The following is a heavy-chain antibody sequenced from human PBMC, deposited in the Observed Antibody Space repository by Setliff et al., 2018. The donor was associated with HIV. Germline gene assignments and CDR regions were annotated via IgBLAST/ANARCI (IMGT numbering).Heavy chain of an antibody. CDR1: GFTFSSYS. J-gene: IGHJ4*02. D-gene: IGHD3-22*01. V-gene: IGHV3-21*01. Sequence: GGSLRLSCAASGFTFSSYSMNWVRQAPGKGLEWVSYISSGSSYIYYTESVKGRFTISRDNAKNSLYLQMNRLRAEDTAVYYCARAGVYYDSSGYCIDYWGQGTLATVS. CDR2: ISSGSSYI. CDR3: ARAGVYYDSSGYCIDY.